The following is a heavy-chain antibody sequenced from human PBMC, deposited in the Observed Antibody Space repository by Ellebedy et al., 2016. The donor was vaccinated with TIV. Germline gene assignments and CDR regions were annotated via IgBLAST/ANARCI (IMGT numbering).Heavy chain of an antibody. CDR2: VGGGDDRT. CDR1: GFTAFNFA. J-gene: IGHJ5*01. V-gene: IGHV3-23*01. CDR3: AKGHTANFFYLFDS. D-gene: IGHD1-1*01. Sequence: PGGSLRLSCEASGFTAFNFAMSCVRQAPGKGLEWVSAVGGGDDRTFYADDVKGRFTISRDNSKNTVTLQMQSLRAEDTALYYCAKGHTANFFYLFDSWGQGTLVTVSS.